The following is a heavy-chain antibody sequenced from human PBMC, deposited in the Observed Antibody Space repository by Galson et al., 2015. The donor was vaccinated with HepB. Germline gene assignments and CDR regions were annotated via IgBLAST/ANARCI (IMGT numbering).Heavy chain of an antibody. CDR2: ISSSSSYI. J-gene: IGHJ5*02. CDR3: ARKGTLGIAAAGTNWFDP. V-gene: IGHV3-21*01. D-gene: IGHD6-13*01. CDR1: GFTFSSYS. Sequence: SLRLSCAASGFTFSSYSMNWVRQAPGKGLEWVSSISSSSSYIYYADSVKGRFTISRDNAKNSLYLQMNSLRAKDTAVYYCARKGTLGIAAAGTNWFDPWGQGTLVTVSS.